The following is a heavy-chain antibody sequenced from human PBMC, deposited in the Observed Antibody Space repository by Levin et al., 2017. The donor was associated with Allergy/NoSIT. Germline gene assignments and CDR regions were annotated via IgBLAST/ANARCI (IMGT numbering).Heavy chain of an antibody. CDR2: IWYDGSNK. V-gene: IGHV3-33*01. CDR3: ARDRYAGVAGNDWTHTLDY. D-gene: IGHD6-19*01. CDR1: GFTFSNFG. J-gene: IGHJ4*02. Sequence: GGSLRLSCAASGFTFSNFGIHWVRQAPGKGLEWVSAIWYDGSNKYYRDSVKGRFTISRDNSKNTLYLQMDSLRVEDTAVDYWARDRYAGVAGNDWTHTLDYWGQGTLVTVSS.